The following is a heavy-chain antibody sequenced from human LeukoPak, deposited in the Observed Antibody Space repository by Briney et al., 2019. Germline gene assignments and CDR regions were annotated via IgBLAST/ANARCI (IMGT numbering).Heavy chain of an antibody. CDR1: GYSISSGYY. Sequence: SETLSLTCAVSGYSISSGYYWGWIRQPPGKGLEWIGSIYHSGSTYHNPSLKSRVTISVDTSKNQFSLKLSSVTAADTAVYYCARDLMTTVTPGDYWGQGTLVTVSS. J-gene: IGHJ4*02. CDR2: IYHSGST. CDR3: ARDLMTTVTPGDY. V-gene: IGHV4-38-2*02. D-gene: IGHD4-17*01.